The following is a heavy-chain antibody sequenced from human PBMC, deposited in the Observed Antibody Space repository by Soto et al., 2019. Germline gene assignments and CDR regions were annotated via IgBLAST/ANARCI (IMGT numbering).Heavy chain of an antibody. J-gene: IGHJ6*02. D-gene: IGHD6-19*01. CDR3: ARVSHSSGWYDYYGMDV. CDR2: INPNSGGT. V-gene: IGHV1-2*04. CDR1: GYTFTGYY. Sequence: ASVKVSCKASGYTFTGYYMHWARQAPGQGLEWMGWINPNSGGTNYAQKFQGWVTMTRDTSISTAYMELSRLRSDDTAVYYCARVSHSSGWYDYYGMDVWGQGTTVTVSS.